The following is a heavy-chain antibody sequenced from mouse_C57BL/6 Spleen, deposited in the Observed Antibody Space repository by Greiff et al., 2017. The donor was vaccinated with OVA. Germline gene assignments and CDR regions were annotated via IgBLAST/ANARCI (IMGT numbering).Heavy chain of an antibody. Sequence: QVQLKQPGAELVKPGASVKLSCKASGYTFTSYWMQWVKQRPGQGLEWIGEIDPSDSYTNYNQKFKGKATLTVDTSSSTAYMQLSSLTSEDSAVYYCARGGYGNYGYFDVWGTGTTVTVSS. CDR1: GYTFTSYW. V-gene: IGHV1-50*01. J-gene: IGHJ1*03. D-gene: IGHD2-1*01. CDR3: ARGGYGNYGYFDV. CDR2: IDPSDSYT.